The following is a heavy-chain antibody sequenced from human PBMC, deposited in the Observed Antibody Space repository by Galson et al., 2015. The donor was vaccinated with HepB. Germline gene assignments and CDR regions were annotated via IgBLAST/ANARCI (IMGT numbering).Heavy chain of an antibody. D-gene: IGHD5-24*01. Sequence: SLRLSCAASGFTFSSYSMNWVRQAPGKGLEWVSYISSSSSTIYYADSVKGRFTISRDNAKNSLYLQMNSLRAEDTAVYYCAREPHPLVEMATIEDYWGQGTLVTVSS. CDR3: AREPHPLVEMATIEDY. J-gene: IGHJ4*02. V-gene: IGHV3-48*01. CDR1: GFTFSSYS. CDR2: ISSSSSTI.